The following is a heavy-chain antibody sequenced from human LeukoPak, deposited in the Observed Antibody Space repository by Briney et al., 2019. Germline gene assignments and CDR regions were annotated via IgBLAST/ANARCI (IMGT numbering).Heavy chain of an antibody. CDR3: AREAGVGTYDFDY. D-gene: IGHD6-13*01. CDR1: GDSISSRSYY. J-gene: IGHJ4*02. V-gene: IGHV4-39*01. CDR2: IYYTGGT. Sequence: SETLSLTCTVSGDSISSRSYYWGWIRQPPGKGLEWIGSIYYTGGTYYNPSLKSRATISVDTSKNQFSLKLSSVTAADTAVYYCAREAGVGTYDFDYWGQGTRVTVSS.